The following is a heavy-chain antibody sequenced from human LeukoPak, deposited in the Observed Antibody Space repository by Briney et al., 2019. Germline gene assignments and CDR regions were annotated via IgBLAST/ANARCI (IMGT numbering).Heavy chain of an antibody. Sequence: GGSLRLSCAASGFTFSCYAMSWVRQAPGKGLEWVSAISGSGGSTYYADSVKGRFTISRDNSKNTLYLQMNSLRAEDTAVYYCAKVSGAVVITTWGGPSLGDYFDYWGQGTLVTVSS. CDR3: AKVSGAVVITTWGGPSLGDYFDY. CDR1: GFTFSCYA. D-gene: IGHD3-22*01. CDR2: ISGSGGST. V-gene: IGHV3-23*01. J-gene: IGHJ4*02.